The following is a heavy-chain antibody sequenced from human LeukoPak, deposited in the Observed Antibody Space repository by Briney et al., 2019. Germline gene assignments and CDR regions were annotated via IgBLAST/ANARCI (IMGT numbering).Heavy chain of an antibody. D-gene: IGHD1-26*01. CDR2: INEDGSIT. Sequence: GGSLRLSCAASGFTFSSYWMHWVRQVPGEGLVWVSRINEDGSITNYADSVKGRFSISRDNAKNTLYLQMNSLRAEDTAVYYCGRDLGARSGYWGQGTLVTVSS. J-gene: IGHJ4*02. CDR1: GFTFSSYW. CDR3: GRDLGARSGY. V-gene: IGHV3-74*01.